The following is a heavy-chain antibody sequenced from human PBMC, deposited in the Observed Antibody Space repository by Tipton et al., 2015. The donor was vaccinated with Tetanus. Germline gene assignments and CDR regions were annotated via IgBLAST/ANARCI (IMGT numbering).Heavy chain of an antibody. CDR2: ISSSSYI. J-gene: IGHJ6*02. V-gene: IGHV3-21*01. D-gene: IGHD6-13*01. Sequence: SLRLSCAASGFTFSSYSMNWVRQAPGKGLEWVSSISSSSYIYYADSVKGRFTISRDNAKNSLYLQMNSLRAEDTAVYYCARAIAAADPYYYYGMDVWGQGTTVTVSS. CDR1: GFTFSSYS. CDR3: ARAIAAADPYYYYGMDV.